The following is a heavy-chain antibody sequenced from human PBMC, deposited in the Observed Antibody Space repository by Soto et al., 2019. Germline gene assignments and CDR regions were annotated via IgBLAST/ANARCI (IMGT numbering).Heavy chain of an antibody. Sequence: GSGPTLVNPTQTLTLTCTLSGFSLNASGVRVGWIRQPPGKALEWLALIYWDDGKRYSPSLKNRLTVTKDTLKNQVVLTMTNMDPAETGTYYCAHGEYSSDGWCFFDYWGQGTLVTVSS. J-gene: IGHJ4*02. CDR2: IYWDDGK. V-gene: IGHV2-5*02. CDR3: AHGEYSSDGWCFFDY. D-gene: IGHD5-18*01. CDR1: GFSLNASGVR.